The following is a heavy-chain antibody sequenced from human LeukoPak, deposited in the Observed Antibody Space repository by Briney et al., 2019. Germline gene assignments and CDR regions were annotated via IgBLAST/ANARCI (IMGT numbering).Heavy chain of an antibody. CDR1: GFTFTSYD. Sequence: ASVKVSCKTSGFTFTSYDISWVRQAPGQGLEWMGWISGHNGNTNYAQKLQGRVTMTTDTSTTTVYMELRSLRSDDTAVYYCARAKAEGADYWGQGTLVTVSS. CDR3: ARAKAEGADY. D-gene: IGHD3-16*01. CDR2: ISGHNGNT. V-gene: IGHV1-18*01. J-gene: IGHJ4*02.